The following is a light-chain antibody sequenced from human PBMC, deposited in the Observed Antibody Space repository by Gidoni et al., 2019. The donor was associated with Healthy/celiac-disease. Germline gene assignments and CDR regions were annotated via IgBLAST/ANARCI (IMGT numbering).Light chain of an antibody. J-gene: IGKJ4*01. Sequence: EIVLTQSPGTLSLSPGERATLSCRASQSVSSSYLAWYQQKPGQAPRHLIYGASSRATGIPDRFSGSGSGTDFTLTISRLEPEDFAVYYCQQYGSSPLTFXGXTKVEIK. CDR1: QSVSSSY. CDR3: QQYGSSPLT. V-gene: IGKV3-20*01. CDR2: GAS.